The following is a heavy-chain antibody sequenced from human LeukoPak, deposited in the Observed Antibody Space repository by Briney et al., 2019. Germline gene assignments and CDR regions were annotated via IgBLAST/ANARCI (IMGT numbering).Heavy chain of an antibody. CDR1: GYTFTSYD. CDR3: ARRTTVTNAFDI. V-gene: IGHV1-8*03. D-gene: IGHD4-17*01. Sequence: ASVKVSCKASGYTFTSYDINWVRQATGQGLEWMGWMNPNSGNTGYAQKFQGRVTITRNTSISTAYMELSSLRSEDTAVYYCARRTTVTNAFDIWGQGTMVTVSS. J-gene: IGHJ3*02. CDR2: MNPNSGNT.